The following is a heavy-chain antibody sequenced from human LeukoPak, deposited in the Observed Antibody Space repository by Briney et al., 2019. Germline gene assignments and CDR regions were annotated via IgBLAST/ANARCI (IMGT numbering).Heavy chain of an antibody. CDR2: FDPEDGET. Sequence: EASVTVSCKVSGYTLTELSMHWVRQAPGKGLEWMGGFDPEDGETIYAQKLQGRVTMATDTSTSTAYMELRSLRSDDTAVYYCARFIQQLADLDYWGQGTLVTVSS. D-gene: IGHD6-13*01. CDR1: GYTLTELS. CDR3: ARFIQQLADLDY. V-gene: IGHV1-24*01. J-gene: IGHJ4*02.